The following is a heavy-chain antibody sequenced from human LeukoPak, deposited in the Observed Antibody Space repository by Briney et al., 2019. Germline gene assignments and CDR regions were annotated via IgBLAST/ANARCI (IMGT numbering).Heavy chain of an antibody. V-gene: IGHV1-69*02. D-gene: IGHD6-13*01. CDR1: GGTFSSYT. Sequence: SVKVSCKASGGTFSSYTISWVRQAPGQGLEWMGRIIPILGIANYAQKFQGRVTITADKSTSTAYMELSSLRSEDTAVYYCARGFAAGSLRFDPWGQRTLVTVSS. CDR2: IIPILGIA. J-gene: IGHJ5*02. CDR3: ARGFAAGSLRFDP.